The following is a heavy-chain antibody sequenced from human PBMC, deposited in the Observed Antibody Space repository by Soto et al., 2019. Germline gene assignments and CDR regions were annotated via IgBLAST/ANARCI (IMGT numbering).Heavy chain of an antibody. CDR1: RYTFTGYY. D-gene: IGHD6-6*01. Sequence: GXSVEVSCKASRYTFTGYYMHWVREAPGQGLEWMGWINPNSGGTNYAQKFQGWVTMTRDTSISTAYMELSRLRSDDTAVYYCARGGSSSDYYYYYGMDVWGQGTTVTVSS. V-gene: IGHV1-2*04. CDR2: INPNSGGT. J-gene: IGHJ6*02. CDR3: ARGGSSSDYYYYYGMDV.